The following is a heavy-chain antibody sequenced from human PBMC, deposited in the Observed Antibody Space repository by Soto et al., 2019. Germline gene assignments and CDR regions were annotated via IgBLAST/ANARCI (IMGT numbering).Heavy chain of an antibody. J-gene: IGHJ4*02. CDR1: GGTFSSYT. D-gene: IGHD2-2*01. V-gene: IGHV1-69*12. CDR3: ARAPDSSTYVGVAY. Sequence: QVQLVQSGAAVKKPGSSVKVSCKASGGTFSSYTIGWVRQAPGQGLEWMGQIIPIFGAAKYATKFQGRVTRTADESTSTVYMGLKRLASADTGLYYWARAPDSSTYVGVAYWGQGTRVTVSS. CDR2: IIPIFGAA.